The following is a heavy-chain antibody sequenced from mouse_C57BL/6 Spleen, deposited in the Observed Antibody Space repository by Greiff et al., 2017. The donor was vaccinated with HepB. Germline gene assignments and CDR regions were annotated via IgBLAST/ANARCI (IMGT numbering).Heavy chain of an antibody. J-gene: IGHJ4*01. CDR1: GYAFTNYL. Sequence: QVQLKQSGAELVRPGTSVKVSCKASGYAFTNYLIEWVKQRPGQGLEWIGVINPGSGGTNYNEKFKGKATLTADKSSSTAYMQLSSLTSEDSAVYFCARKGEENAMDYWGQGTSVTVSS. V-gene: IGHV1-54*01. CDR2: INPGSGGT. CDR3: ARKGEENAMDY.